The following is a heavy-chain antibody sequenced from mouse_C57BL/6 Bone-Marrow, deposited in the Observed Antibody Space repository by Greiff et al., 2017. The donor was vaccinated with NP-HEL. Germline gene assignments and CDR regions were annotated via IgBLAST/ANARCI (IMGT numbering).Heavy chain of an antibody. CDR2: IDPETGGT. J-gene: IGHJ2*01. V-gene: IGHV1-15*01. CDR1: GYTFTDYE. Sequence: QVQLQQSGAELVRPGASVTLSCKASGYTFTDYEMHWVKQTPVHGLEWIGAIDPETGGTAYNQKFKGKAILTADKSSSTAYMELRSLTSEDSAVYYCTRGTFPHLDYWGQGTTLTVSS. D-gene: IGHD3-3*01. CDR3: TRGTFPHLDY.